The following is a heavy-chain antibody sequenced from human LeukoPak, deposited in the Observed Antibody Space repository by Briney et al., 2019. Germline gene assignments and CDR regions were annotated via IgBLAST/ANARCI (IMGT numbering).Heavy chain of an antibody. CDR2: ISGSGGST. CDR3: AKTGGIVVVPAAIRYCYFDY. Sequence: TGGSLRLPCAASGFTFSSYAMSWVRQAPGKGLEWVSAISGSGGSTYYADTVKGRFTISRDNSKNTLYLQMNSLRAEDTAVYYCAKTGGIVVVPAAIRYCYFDYWGQGTLVTVSS. D-gene: IGHD2-2*01. J-gene: IGHJ4*02. V-gene: IGHV3-23*01. CDR1: GFTFSSYA.